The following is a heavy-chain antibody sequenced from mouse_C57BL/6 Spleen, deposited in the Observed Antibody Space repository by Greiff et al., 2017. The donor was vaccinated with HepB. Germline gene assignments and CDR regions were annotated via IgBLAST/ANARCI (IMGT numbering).Heavy chain of an antibody. CDR1: GFTFSSYA. Sequence: EVKLEESGEGLVKPGGSLKLSCAASGFTFSSYAMSWVRQTPEKRLEWVAYISSGGDYIYYADTVKGRFTISRDNARNTLYLQMSSLKSEDTAMYYCTRGEYYGSSSNWYFDVWGTGTTVTVSS. CDR3: TRGEYYGSSSNWYFDV. CDR2: ISSGGDYI. J-gene: IGHJ1*03. D-gene: IGHD1-1*01. V-gene: IGHV5-9-1*02.